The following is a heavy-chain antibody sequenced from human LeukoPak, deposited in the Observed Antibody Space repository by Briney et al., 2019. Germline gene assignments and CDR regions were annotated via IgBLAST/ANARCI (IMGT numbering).Heavy chain of an antibody. CDR3: ARCCRNYDSSGHIDY. J-gene: IGHJ4*02. CDR1: GGSISSGGYY. CDR2: IYYSGST. Sequence: SETLSLSCTVSGGSISSGGYYWSWIRQHPGKGLEWIGYIYYSGSTYYNPSLKIRATSSVDTSKNQFSLKLSSLTAADTAVYYCARCCRNYDSSGHIDYWGQGTLVSVSS. D-gene: IGHD3-22*01. V-gene: IGHV4-31*03.